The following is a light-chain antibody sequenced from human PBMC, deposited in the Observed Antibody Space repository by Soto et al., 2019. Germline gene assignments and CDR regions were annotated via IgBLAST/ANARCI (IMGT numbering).Light chain of an antibody. V-gene: IGLV1-44*01. Sequence: QSVLTQPPSTSGTPGQRVTISCSGSSSNIGSNTVSWYQQLPGMAPKLLIYSDNQRPSGVPDRFSGSKSGTSASLAISGLQSEDEGDYYCAAWDDGLSGLVFGGGTKVTVL. J-gene: IGLJ2*01. CDR1: SSNIGSNT. CDR2: SDN. CDR3: AAWDDGLSGLV.